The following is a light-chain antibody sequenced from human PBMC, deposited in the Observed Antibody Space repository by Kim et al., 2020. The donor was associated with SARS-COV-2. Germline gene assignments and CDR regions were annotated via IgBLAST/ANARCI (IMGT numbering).Light chain of an antibody. V-gene: IGLV1-40*01. CDR3: QSYDGSHVV. Sequence: QSVLTQPPSVSGAPGQRVTISCTGSNSNIGAGYDVHWYQQLPGTAPKLLIYANSYRPSGVPDRFSGSKSGTSASLAITGLQAEDAADYYCQSYDGSHVVFGGGTQLTVL. J-gene: IGLJ2*01. CDR2: ANS. CDR1: NSNIGAGYD.